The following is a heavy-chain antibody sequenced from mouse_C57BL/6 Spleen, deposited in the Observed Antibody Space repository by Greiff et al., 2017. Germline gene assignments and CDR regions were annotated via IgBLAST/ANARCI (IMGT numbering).Heavy chain of an antibody. D-gene: IGHD1-1*01. CDR2: ISYDGSN. CDR3: ARDRDYYGSSYDY. V-gene: IGHV3-6*01. CDR1: GYSITSGYY. Sequence: EVKLMESGPGLVKPSQSLSLTCSVTGYSITSGYYWNWIRQFPGNKLEWMGYISYDGSNNYNPSLKNRISITRDTSKNQFFLKLNSVTTEDTATYYCARDRDYYGSSYDYWGQGTTLTVSS. J-gene: IGHJ2*01.